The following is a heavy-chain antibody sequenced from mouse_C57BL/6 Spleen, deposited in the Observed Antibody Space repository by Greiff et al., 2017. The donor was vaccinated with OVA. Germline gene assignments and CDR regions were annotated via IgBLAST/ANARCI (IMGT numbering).Heavy chain of an antibody. V-gene: IGHV5-17*01. J-gene: IGHJ1*03. CDR1: GFTFSDYG. CDR3: ARQVYDGSWYFDV. D-gene: IGHD2-3*01. Sequence: EVQLQESGGGLVKPGGSLKLSCAASGFTFSDYGMHWVRQAPEKGLEWVAYISSCSSTIYYADTVKGRFTLSRDNAKNTLFLQMTSLTSEDTAMYYCARQVYDGSWYFDVWGTGTTVTVSA. CDR2: ISSCSSTI.